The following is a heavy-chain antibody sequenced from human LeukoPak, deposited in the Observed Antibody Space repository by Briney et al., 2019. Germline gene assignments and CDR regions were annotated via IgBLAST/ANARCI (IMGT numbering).Heavy chain of an antibody. CDR3: ARPPTEYYYDSSGYPNWFDP. D-gene: IGHD3-22*01. V-gene: IGHV3-23*01. J-gene: IGHJ5*02. CDR2: ISGSGGST. CDR1: GFTFSSYA. Sequence: PGGSLRLSCAASGFTFSSYAMSWVRQAPGKGLEWVSAISGSGGSTYYADSVKGRFTISRDNSKNTLYLQMNSLRAEDTAVYCCARPPTEYYYDSSGYPNWFDPWGQGTLVTVSS.